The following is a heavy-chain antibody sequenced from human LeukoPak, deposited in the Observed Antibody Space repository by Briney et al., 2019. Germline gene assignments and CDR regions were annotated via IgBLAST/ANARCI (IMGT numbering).Heavy chain of an antibody. D-gene: IGHD3-22*01. Sequence: SVKVPCKASGGTFSSYAISWVRQAPGQGLEWMGRIIPIFGIANYAQKFQGRVTITADKSTSTAYMELSSLRSEDTAVYYCARAPDLYDSSGYLAYWGQGTLVTVSS. V-gene: IGHV1-69*04. J-gene: IGHJ4*02. CDR1: GGTFSSYA. CDR2: IIPIFGIA. CDR3: ARAPDLYDSSGYLAY.